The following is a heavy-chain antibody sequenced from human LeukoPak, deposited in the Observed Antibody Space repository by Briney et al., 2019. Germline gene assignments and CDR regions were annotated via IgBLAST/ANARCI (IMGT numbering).Heavy chain of an antibody. CDR1: GGSISSYY. J-gene: IGHJ6*03. D-gene: IGHD2-15*01. V-gene: IGHV4-59*01. CDR2: IYYSGST. Sequence: SETLSLTCTVPGGSISSYYWSWLRQPPGKGLEWIGYIYYSGSTNYNPSLKSRVTISVDTSKNQFSLKLRSVTAADTAVYYCAREAPGYCSGGSCSPLLYYYYYMDVWGKGTTVTVSS. CDR3: AREAPGYCSGGSCSPLLYYYYYMDV.